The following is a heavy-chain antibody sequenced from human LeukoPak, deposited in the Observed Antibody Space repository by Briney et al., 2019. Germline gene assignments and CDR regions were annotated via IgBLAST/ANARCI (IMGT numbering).Heavy chain of an antibody. CDR3: ARVGWGNAASHPNWLDP. V-gene: IGHV4-39*07. CDR1: GGSISATTYY. CDR2: IYYNGNT. D-gene: IGHD3-10*01. Sequence: SETLSLTCTVSGGSISATTYYWGWIRQPPGTGLEWIANIYYNGNTAYNPSLKSRATISIDTSKNQFSLRLNSVTAADTAVYYCARVGWGNAASHPNWLDPWGQGILVTVSS. J-gene: IGHJ5*02.